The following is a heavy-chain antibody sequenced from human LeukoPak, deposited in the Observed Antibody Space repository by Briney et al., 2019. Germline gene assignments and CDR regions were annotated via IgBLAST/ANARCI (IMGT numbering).Heavy chain of an antibody. Sequence: SETLSLTCAVYGGSFSGYYWSWIRQPPGKGLEWIGEINHSGSTNYNPSLKSRVTISVDTSKNQFSLKLSSVTAADTAVYYCARGFPKKWYYYVSSPSIHGLDYWGQGTLVTVSS. CDR2: INHSGST. D-gene: IGHD3-22*01. J-gene: IGHJ4*02. CDR3: ARGFPKKWYYYVSSPSIHGLDY. V-gene: IGHV4-34*01. CDR1: GGSFSGYY.